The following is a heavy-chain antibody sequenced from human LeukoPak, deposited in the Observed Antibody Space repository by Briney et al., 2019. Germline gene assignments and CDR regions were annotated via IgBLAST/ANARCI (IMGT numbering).Heavy chain of an antibody. D-gene: IGHD6-6*01. Sequence: KPSETLSLTCTVSGGSISSYYWSWIRQPPGKGLEWIGYIYYSGSTNYNPSLKSRVTISVDTSKNQFSLKLSSVTAADTAVYYCARLYQGNPYSSSYAGYYYYMDVWGKGTTVTVSS. CDR3: ARLYQGNPYSSSYAGYYYYMDV. CDR2: IYYSGST. CDR1: GGSISSYY. J-gene: IGHJ6*03. V-gene: IGHV4-59*01.